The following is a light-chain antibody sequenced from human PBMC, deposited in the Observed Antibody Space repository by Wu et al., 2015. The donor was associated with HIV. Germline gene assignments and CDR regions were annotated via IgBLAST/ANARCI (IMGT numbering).Light chain of an antibody. Sequence: DIQMTQSPSSLSASVGDSVTITCRASQDISHYLAWYQQKPGKVPKLLIYTTSTLHSGVPSRFRGSGSGTHFTLTISSLQPEDVATYFCQKXDSAPWTFGQGTKVE. CDR1: QDISHY. J-gene: IGKJ1*01. CDR2: TTS. CDR3: QKXDSAPWT. V-gene: IGKV1-27*01.